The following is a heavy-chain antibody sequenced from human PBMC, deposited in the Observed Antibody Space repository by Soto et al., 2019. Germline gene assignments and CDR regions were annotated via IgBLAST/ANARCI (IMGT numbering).Heavy chain of an antibody. V-gene: IGHV3-74*01. Sequence: GGSLRLSCAASVFTFSSYWMHWCRQAPGKGLVWVSRINSDGSTTGYADSVKGRFTISRDNAKNTLYLQMNSLRAEDTAVYYCARDHNWLDDYWGQGTLVTVSS. CDR1: VFTFSSYW. CDR2: INSDGSTT. J-gene: IGHJ4*02. CDR3: ARDHNWLDDY. D-gene: IGHD1-20*01.